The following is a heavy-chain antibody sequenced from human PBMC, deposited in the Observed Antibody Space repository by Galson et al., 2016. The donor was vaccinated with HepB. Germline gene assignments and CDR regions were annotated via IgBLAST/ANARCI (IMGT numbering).Heavy chain of an antibody. J-gene: IGHJ4*02. Sequence: SLRLSCADSGFTFSDSAIHWVRQASGKGLEWVGRIRSRANAHATAYAASLEGRFTVSRHDSNNTAYLHMNSPRAEDTAIYYCTRVYTSSFDSWGQGTLVTVSS. V-gene: IGHV3-73*01. CDR3: TRVYTSSFDS. CDR2: IRSRANAHAT. D-gene: IGHD6-6*01. CDR1: GFTFSDSA.